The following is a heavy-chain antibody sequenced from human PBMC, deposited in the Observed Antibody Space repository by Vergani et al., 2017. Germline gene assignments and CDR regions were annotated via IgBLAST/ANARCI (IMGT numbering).Heavy chain of an antibody. V-gene: IGHV3-23*01. D-gene: IGHD5-12*01. CDR3: TKGSRGYTGYFFDY. CDR1: GFSFPGYA. Sequence: EVQLLESGGGLVQPGGSLRLSCEASGFSFPGYAMSLVRQAPGKGLEWVSSVSGSSATPYYADSVKGRFIISRDNSKKTLHLQMNSLRAYDTAVYYCTKGSRGYTGYFFDYWGQGTLATVSS. CDR2: VSGSSATP. J-gene: IGHJ4*02.